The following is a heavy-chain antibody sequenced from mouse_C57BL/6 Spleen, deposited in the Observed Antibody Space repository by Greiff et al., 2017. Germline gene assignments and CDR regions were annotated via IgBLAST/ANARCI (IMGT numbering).Heavy chain of an antibody. Sequence: EVMLVESGGGLVKPGGSLKLSCAASGFTFSSYAMSWVRQTPEKRLEWVATISDGGSYTYYPDNVKGRFTISRDNAKNNLYLQRSHLKSEDTAMYYCARDGGGYDGYFYAMDYWGQGTSVTVSS. CDR2: ISDGGSYT. J-gene: IGHJ4*01. D-gene: IGHD2-3*01. CDR3: ARDGGGYDGYFYAMDY. CDR1: GFTFSSYA. V-gene: IGHV5-4*01.